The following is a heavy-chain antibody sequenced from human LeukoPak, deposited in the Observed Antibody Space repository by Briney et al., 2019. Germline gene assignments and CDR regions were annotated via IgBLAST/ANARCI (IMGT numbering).Heavy chain of an antibody. CDR2: IYHSGST. CDR1: GGSISSGGYY. D-gene: IGHD3-10*01. J-gene: IGHJ4*02. Sequence: SETLSLTCTVSGGSISSGGYYWSWIRQPPGKGLEWIGYIYHSGSTYYNPSLKSRVTISVDRSKNQFSLKLSSVTAADTAVYYCARGSWSYSIWGQGTLVTVSS. V-gene: IGHV4-30-2*01. CDR3: ARGSWSYSI.